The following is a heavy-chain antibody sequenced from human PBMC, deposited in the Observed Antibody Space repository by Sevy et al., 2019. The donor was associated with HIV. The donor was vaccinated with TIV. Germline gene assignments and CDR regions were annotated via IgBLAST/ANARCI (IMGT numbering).Heavy chain of an antibody. J-gene: IGHJ4*02. Sequence: SETLARTCTVSGGSISSGGYYWSWIRQHPGKGLEWIGYIYYRGSNYYNPSLKSRVTISVDTSKNQFSLKLSSVTAADTDVYYCARIHLTATTDQILYYFDYWGQGTLVTVSS. CDR2: IYYRGSN. CDR1: GGSISSGGYY. V-gene: IGHV4-31*03. D-gene: IGHD4-17*01. CDR3: ARIHLTATTDQILYYFDY.